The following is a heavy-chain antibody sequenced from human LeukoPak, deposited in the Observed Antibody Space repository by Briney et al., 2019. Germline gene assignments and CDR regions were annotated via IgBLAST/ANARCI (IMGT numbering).Heavy chain of an antibody. Sequence: PGGSLRLSCAASGFTFSSYAMSWVRQAPGKGLEWVSAIRGSGGSTYYADSVKGRFTISRDNSKNTLYLQMNSLRAEDTAVYYCAKDFTSIVGATYFDYWGQGTLVTVSS. CDR3: AKDFTSIVGATYFDY. CDR2: IRGSGGST. V-gene: IGHV3-23*01. J-gene: IGHJ4*02. D-gene: IGHD1-26*01. CDR1: GFTFSSYA.